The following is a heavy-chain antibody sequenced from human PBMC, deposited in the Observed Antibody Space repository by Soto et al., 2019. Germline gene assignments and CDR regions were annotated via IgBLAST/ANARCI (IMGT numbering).Heavy chain of an antibody. CDR2: ISYDGSNK. CDR3: AKGAGGY. CDR1: GFTFSSYG. D-gene: IGHD2-8*02. Sequence: GGSLRLSCAASGFTFSSYGMHWVRQAPGKGLEWVAVISYDGSNKYYADSVKGRFTISRDNSKNTLYLQMNSLRAEDTAVYYCAKGAGGYWGQGTLVTVSS. V-gene: IGHV3-30*18. J-gene: IGHJ4*02.